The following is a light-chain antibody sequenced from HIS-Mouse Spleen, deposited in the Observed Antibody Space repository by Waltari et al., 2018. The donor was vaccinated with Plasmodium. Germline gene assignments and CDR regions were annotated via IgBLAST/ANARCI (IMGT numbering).Light chain of an antibody. CDR1: QGLSSY. V-gene: IGKV1-8*01. J-gene: IGKJ4*01. Sequence: AIRMTQSPSSFSASTGYRVTLTCRASQGLSSYLAWYQQKPGKAPKLLIYAASTLQSGVPSRFSGSGSGTDFTLTISCLQSEDFATYYCQQYYSYLLTFGGGTKVEIK. CDR2: AAS. CDR3: QQYYSYLLT.